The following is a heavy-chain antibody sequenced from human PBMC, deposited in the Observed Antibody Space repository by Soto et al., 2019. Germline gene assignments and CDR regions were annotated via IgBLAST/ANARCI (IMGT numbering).Heavy chain of an antibody. CDR2: IDPSDSYT. D-gene: IGHD2-8*02. CDR3: ATSAMAKTPGGAFDI. V-gene: IGHV5-10-1*01. J-gene: IGHJ3*02. CDR1: GYSFTSYW. Sequence: PGESLKISCKGSGYSFTSYWISWVRQMPGKGLEWMGRIDPSDSYTNYSPSFQGHVTISADKSISTAYLQWSSLKASDTAMYYCATSAMAKTPGGAFDIWGQGTMVTVSS.